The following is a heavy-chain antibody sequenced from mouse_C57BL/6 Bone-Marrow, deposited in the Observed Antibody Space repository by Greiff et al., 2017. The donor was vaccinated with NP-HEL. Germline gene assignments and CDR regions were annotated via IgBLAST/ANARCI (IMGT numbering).Heavy chain of an antibody. CDR3: ARDDTTVVAHWYFDV. CDR2: ISDGGSYT. Sequence: EVHLVESGGGLVKPGGSLKLSCAASGFTFSSYAMSWVRQTPEKRLEWVATISDGGSYTYYPDNVKGRFTISRDNAKNNLYLQMSHLKSEDTAMYYCARDDTTVVAHWYFDVWGTGTTVTVSS. V-gene: IGHV5-4*01. CDR1: GFTFSSYA. J-gene: IGHJ1*03. D-gene: IGHD1-1*01.